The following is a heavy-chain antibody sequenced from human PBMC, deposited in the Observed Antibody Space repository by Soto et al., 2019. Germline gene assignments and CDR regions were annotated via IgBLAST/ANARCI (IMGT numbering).Heavy chain of an antibody. CDR2: ISYDGSNK. V-gene: IGHV3-30-3*01. Sequence: PGGSLRLSCAASGFTFSSYAMHRVRQAPGKGLEWVAVISYDGSNKYYADSVKGRFTISRDNSKNTLYLQMNSLRAEDTAVYYCARGMGDYYDSSGYYSHDYWGQGTLVTVSS. CDR3: ARGMGDYYDSSGYYSHDY. CDR1: GFTFSSYA. D-gene: IGHD3-22*01. J-gene: IGHJ4*02.